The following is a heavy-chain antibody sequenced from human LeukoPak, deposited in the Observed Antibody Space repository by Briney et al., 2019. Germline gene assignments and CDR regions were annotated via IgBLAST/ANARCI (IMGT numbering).Heavy chain of an antibody. Sequence: GGYLRLSCAASGFTFSSYWMSWVRQAPGKGLEWVANIKQDRSENYYVDSVKGRFTISRGNARNSLYLQMNSLRAEDTAVYYCARAPRYFDWSYYNDYWGQGTLVTVSS. CDR3: ARAPRYFDWSYYNDY. CDR1: GFTFSSYW. D-gene: IGHD3-9*01. V-gene: IGHV3-7*03. J-gene: IGHJ4*02. CDR2: IKQDRSEN.